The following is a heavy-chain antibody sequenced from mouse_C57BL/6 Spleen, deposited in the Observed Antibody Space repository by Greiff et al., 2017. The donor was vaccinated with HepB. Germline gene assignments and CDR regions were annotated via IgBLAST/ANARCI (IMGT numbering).Heavy chain of an antibody. D-gene: IGHD2-5*01. V-gene: IGHV5-9-1*02. CDR2: ISSGGDYI. Sequence: EVLLVESGEGLVKPGGSLKLSCAASGFTFSSYAMSWVRQTPEKRLEWVAYISSGGDYIYYADTVKGRFTISRDNARNTLYLQMSSLKSEDTAMYYCTREAYYSNCPWFAYWGQGTLVTVSA. J-gene: IGHJ3*01. CDR1: GFTFSSYA. CDR3: TREAYYSNCPWFAY.